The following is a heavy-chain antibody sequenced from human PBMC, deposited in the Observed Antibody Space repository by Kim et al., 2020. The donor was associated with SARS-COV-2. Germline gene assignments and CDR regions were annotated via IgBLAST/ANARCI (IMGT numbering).Heavy chain of an antibody. D-gene: IGHD6-13*01. Sequence: GGSLRLSCAASGFTFSSYWMSWVRQAPGKGLEWVANIKQDGSEKYYVDSVKGRFTISRDNAKNSLYLQMNSLRAEDTAVYYCARVTRMGGSSWLDWGQGTLVTVSS. CDR3: ARVTRMGGSSWLD. V-gene: IGHV3-7*01. CDR2: IKQDGSEK. CDR1: GFTFSSYW. J-gene: IGHJ4*02.